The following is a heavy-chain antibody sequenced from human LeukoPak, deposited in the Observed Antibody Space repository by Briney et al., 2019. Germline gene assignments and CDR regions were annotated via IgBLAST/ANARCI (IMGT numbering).Heavy chain of an antibody. D-gene: IGHD2-2*01. CDR3: ATVSSAAMGWYYYYGVDV. CDR2: FDPEDGET. CDR1: GYTLTELS. V-gene: IGHV1-24*01. J-gene: IGHJ6*02. Sequence: ASVKVSCKVSGYTLTELSMHWVRQAPGKGLEWMGGFDPEDGETIYAQKFQGRVTMTEDTSTDTAYMELSSLRSEDTAVYYCATVSSAAMGWYYYYGVDVWGQGTTVTVSS.